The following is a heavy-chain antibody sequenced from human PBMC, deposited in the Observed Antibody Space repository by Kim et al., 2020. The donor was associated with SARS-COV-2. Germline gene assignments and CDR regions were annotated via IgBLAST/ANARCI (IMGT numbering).Heavy chain of an antibody. V-gene: IGHV1-69*13. CDR1: GGTFSSYA. CDR3: ARDFPGYSSSWGIDY. Sequence: SVKVSCKASGGTFSSYAISWVRQAPGQGLEWMGGIIPIFGTANYAQKFQGRVTITADESMSTAYMELSSLRSEDTAVYYCARDFPGYSSSWGIDYWGQGTLVTVSS. D-gene: IGHD6-13*01. CDR2: IIPIFGTA. J-gene: IGHJ4*02.